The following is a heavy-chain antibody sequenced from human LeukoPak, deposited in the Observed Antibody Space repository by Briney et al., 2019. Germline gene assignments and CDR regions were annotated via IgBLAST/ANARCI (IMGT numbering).Heavy chain of an antibody. CDR2: ISSSSSYI. V-gene: IGHV3-21*01. CDR1: GFTFSSYS. CDR3: ARDGGYCSSTSCYKGQVDY. J-gene: IGHJ4*02. D-gene: IGHD2-2*01. Sequence: PGGSLRLSCAASGFTFSSYSMNWVRQAPGKGLEWVSSISSSSSYIYYADSVKGRFTISRDNAKNSLYLQMNSLRAEDTAVYYCARDGGYCSSTSCYKGQVDYWGQGTLVTVSS.